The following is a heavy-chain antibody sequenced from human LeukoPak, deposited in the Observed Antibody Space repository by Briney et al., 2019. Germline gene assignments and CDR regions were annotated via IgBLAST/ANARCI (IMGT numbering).Heavy chain of an antibody. CDR1: GFTFSDYY. Sequence: GGSLRLSCASSGFTFSDYYMSWIRQAPGKGLEWVSHISGSSTYTNYADSVKGRFTISRDNANNSLYLQMNSLTAEDTAVYYCARDSDGVDAFDIWGQGTMVTVSS. CDR3: ARDSDGVDAFDI. D-gene: IGHD3-10*01. V-gene: IGHV3-11*06. CDR2: ISGSSTYT. J-gene: IGHJ3*02.